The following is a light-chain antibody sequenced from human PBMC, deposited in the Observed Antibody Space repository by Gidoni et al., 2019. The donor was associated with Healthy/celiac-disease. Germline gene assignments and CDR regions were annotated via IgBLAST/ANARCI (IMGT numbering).Light chain of an antibody. CDR1: SSNIGAGSD. CDR3: QSYDSSLSGYV. V-gene: IGLV1-40*01. J-gene: IGLJ1*01. Sequence: QSVLTQQPSVSGAPGPRVTISCTGSSSNIGAGSDVHWYQQLPGTAPKLLIYGNSNRPSGVPDRFSGSKSGTSASLAITGLQAEDEADYYCQSYDSSLSGYVFGTGTKVTVL. CDR2: GNS.